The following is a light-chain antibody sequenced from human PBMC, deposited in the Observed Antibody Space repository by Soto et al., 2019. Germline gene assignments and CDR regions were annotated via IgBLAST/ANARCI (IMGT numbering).Light chain of an antibody. V-gene: IGLV2-23*01. CDR2: EGT. J-gene: IGLJ2*01. CDR1: SSDVGRYNL. CDR3: ASYAGSGTFV. Sequence: QSVLTQPASVSGSPGQSITISCTGTSSDVGRYNLVSWYQQHPGKAPKLMIYEGTERPSGVSNRFSASKSANTASLTISGLQADDEAHYHCASYAGSGTFVFGGGTKLTVL.